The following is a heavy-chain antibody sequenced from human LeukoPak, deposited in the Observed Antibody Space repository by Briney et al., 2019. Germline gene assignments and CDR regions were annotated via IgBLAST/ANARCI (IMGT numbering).Heavy chain of an antibody. J-gene: IGHJ4*02. CDR3: ARDLATTVTTLFDY. V-gene: IGHV4-38-2*02. D-gene: IGHD4-17*01. Sequence: SETLSLTCTVSGYSISSGYYWGWIRQPPGKGLEWIGSIYHSGSTYYNPSLKSRVTISVDTSKNQFSLKLSSVTAADTAVYYCARDLATTVTTLFDYWGQGTLVTVSS. CDR1: GYSISSGYY. CDR2: IYHSGST.